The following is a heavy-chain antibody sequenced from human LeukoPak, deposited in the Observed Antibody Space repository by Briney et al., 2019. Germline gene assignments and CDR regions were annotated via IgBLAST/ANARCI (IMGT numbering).Heavy chain of an antibody. Sequence: RPGGSLRLSCAASGFTFSSYEMNWLRQAQGKGLEWVSYISSSGSTIYYADSVKGRFTISRDNAKNSLYLQMNSLRAEDTAVYYCAELGITMSGGVWGKGTTVTISS. CDR1: GFTFSSYE. D-gene: IGHD3-10*02. V-gene: IGHV3-48*03. CDR3: AELGITMSGGV. J-gene: IGHJ6*04. CDR2: ISSSGSTI.